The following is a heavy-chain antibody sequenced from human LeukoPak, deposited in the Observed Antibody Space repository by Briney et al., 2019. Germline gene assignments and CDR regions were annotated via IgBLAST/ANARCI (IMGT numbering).Heavy chain of an antibody. J-gene: IGHJ4*02. CDR3: AREWFGEFPIDY. D-gene: IGHD3-10*01. CDR1: GYTFTGYY. V-gene: IGHV1-2*02. Sequence: GASVTVSCKASGYTFTGYYMHWVRQAPGQGLEWMGWINPNSGGTNYAQKFQGRVTMTRDTSISTAYMELGRLRSDDTAVYYCAREWFGEFPIDYWGQGTLVTVSS. CDR2: INPNSGGT.